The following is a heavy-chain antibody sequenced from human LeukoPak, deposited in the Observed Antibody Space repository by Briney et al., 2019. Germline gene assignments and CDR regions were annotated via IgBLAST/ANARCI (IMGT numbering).Heavy chain of an antibody. CDR3: ARRYSSSWYAAANWFDP. CDR1: GGSFSGYY. Sequence: SETLSLTCAVYGGSFSGYYWSWIRQPPGKGLEWIGEINHSGSTNYNPSLKCRVTISVDTSKNQFSLKLSSVTAADTAVYYCARRYSSSWYAAANWFDPWGQGTLVTVSS. D-gene: IGHD6-13*01. CDR2: INHSGST. V-gene: IGHV4-34*01. J-gene: IGHJ5*02.